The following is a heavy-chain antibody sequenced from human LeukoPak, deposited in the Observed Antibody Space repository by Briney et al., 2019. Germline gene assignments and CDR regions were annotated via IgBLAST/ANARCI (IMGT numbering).Heavy chain of an antibody. CDR3: ARAFSGSYSYLCGY. CDR1: GGTFSSYA. V-gene: IGHV3-30*04. D-gene: IGHD1-26*01. CDR2: ISYDGSNK. J-gene: IGHJ4*02. Sequence: SCKASGGTFSSYAMHWVRQAPGKGLEWVAVISYDGSNKYYADSVKGRFTISRDNSKNTLYLQMNSLRAEDTAVYYCARAFSGSYSYLCGYWGQGTLVTVSS.